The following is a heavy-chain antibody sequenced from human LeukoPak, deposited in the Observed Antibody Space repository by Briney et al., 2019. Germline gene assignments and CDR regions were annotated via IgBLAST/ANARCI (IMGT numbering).Heavy chain of an antibody. J-gene: IGHJ4*02. CDR2: IFGRVGSP. CDR3: GKTTVGYSSGQKPAWPVDY. D-gene: IGHD5-18*01. Sequence: GGSLRSSFQAPGFTFGSHASYWFRQAPGKGLKWFQGIFGRVGSPHYADPVKGRFTISRDNSRNTVYLQINSLRAEDTAVYYCGKTTVGYSSGQKPAWPVDYWGQGTLVTVSS. V-gene: IGHV3-23*01. CDR1: GFTFGSHA.